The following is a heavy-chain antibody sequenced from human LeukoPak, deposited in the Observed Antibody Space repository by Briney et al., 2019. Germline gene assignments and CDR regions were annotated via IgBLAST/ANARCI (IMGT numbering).Heavy chain of an antibody. CDR1: GGSFSGYY. Sequence: PSETLSLTCAVYGGSFSGYYWSWIRQPPGKGLDWIGEINHSGTTNYNPSLKSRVTISVDTSKNQFSLKLSSVTAADTAVYYCARGPTFRGSGYDLGWFDPWGQGTLVTVSS. CDR2: INHSGTT. J-gene: IGHJ5*02. D-gene: IGHD5-12*01. V-gene: IGHV4-34*01. CDR3: ARGPTFRGSGYDLGWFDP.